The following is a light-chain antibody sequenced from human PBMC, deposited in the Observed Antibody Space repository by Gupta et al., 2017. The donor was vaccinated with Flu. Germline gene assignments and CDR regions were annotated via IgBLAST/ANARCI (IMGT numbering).Light chain of an antibody. V-gene: IGLV1-47*01. CDR1: SSNIGNNY. J-gene: IGLJ3*02. CDR3: AARDDSRDGWV. Sequence: RVTISCSGSSSNIGNNYVCWYQHLPGTAPKLLIYSNDQRPSGIPDRFSGSKSGTSGSLAISGLRAEDEADYFCAARDDSRDGWVFGGGTKLTVL. CDR2: SND.